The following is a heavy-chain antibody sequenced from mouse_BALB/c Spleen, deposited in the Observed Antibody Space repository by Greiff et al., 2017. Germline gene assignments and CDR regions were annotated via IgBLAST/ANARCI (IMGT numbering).Heavy chain of an antibody. D-gene: IGHD1-1*01. CDR2: IWSGGST. J-gene: IGHJ4*01. CDR3: ARSFYYGSRYYAMDY. V-gene: IGHV2-2*02. Sequence: VMLVESGPGLVQPSQSLSITCTVSGFSLTSYGVHWVRQSPGKGLEWLGVIWSGGSTDYNAAFISRLSISKDNSKSQVFFKMNSLQANDTAIYYCARSFYYGSRYYAMDYWGQGTSVTVSS. CDR1: GFSLTSYG.